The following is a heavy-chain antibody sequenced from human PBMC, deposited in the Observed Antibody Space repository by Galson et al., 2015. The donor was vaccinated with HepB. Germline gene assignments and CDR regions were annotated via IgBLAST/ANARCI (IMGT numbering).Heavy chain of an antibody. V-gene: IGHV3-23*01. J-gene: IGHJ5*02. CDR2: ISGSGGST. D-gene: IGHD3-9*01. CDR1: GFTFSSYA. Sequence: SLRLSCAASGFTFSSYAMSWVRQAPGKGLEWVSAISGSGGSTYYADSVKGRFTISRDNSKNTLYLQMNSLRAEDTAVYYCANIPRTYDILTGYYMAMDPWGQGTLVTVSS. CDR3: ANIPRTYDILTGYYMAMDP.